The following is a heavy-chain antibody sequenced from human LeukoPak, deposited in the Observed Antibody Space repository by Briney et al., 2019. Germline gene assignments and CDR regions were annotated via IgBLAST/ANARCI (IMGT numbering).Heavy chain of an antibody. CDR3: ARSGVWVVAATDYYYYGMDV. Sequence: GGSLRLSCATSGFTFSNYWMSWVRQAPGKGLEWVANIKLDGSGKDYVDSVKGRFTISRDNAKNSLYLQMNSLRAEDTAVYYCARSGVWVVAATDYYYYGMDVWGQGTTVTVSS. CDR2: IKLDGSGK. D-gene: IGHD2-15*01. CDR1: GFTFSNYW. V-gene: IGHV3-7*03. J-gene: IGHJ6*02.